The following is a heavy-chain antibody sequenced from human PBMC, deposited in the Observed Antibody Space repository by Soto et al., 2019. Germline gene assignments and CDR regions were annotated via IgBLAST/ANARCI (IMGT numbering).Heavy chain of an antibody. CDR1: GYPISSGYY. CDR2: IHHSGST. D-gene: IGHD5-12*01. J-gene: IGHJ4*02. Sequence: SDTLSLTCAVSGYPISSGYYWGWIRQPPGKGLEWIGIIHHSGSTYYNPSLRSRITISVDTSKNQFSLKMPSVTAADTAVYYCARSSGYVPGGYWGQGILVTVSS. V-gene: IGHV4-38-2*01. CDR3: ARSSGYVPGGY.